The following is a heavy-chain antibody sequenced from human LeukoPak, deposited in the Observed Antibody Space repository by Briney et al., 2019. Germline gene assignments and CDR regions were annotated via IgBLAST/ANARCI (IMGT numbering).Heavy chain of an antibody. Sequence: SETLSLTCTVSGGSVSSGSYYWSWVRQPPGKGLEWIGYIYYTGNTNYNPSLKSRVTISVDTSKNHFSLKLNSVTAADTAVYYCVRARGYCTNGVCYPRSAGFDYWGQGTLVTVSS. CDR1: GGSVSSGSYY. CDR3: VRARGYCTNGVCYPRSAGFDY. D-gene: IGHD2-8*01. J-gene: IGHJ4*02. V-gene: IGHV4-61*03. CDR2: IYYTGNT.